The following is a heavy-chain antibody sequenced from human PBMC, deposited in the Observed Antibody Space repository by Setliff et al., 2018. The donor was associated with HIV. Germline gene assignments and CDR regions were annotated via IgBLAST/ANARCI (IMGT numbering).Heavy chain of an antibody. D-gene: IGHD3-10*01. CDR1: GFTFGDYS. J-gene: IGHJ6*03. CDR3: TRDGVIKYYYYYYYMDV. V-gene: IGHV3-49*04. Sequence: GGSLRLSCTASGFTFGDYSMSWVRQAPGEGLAWVAFIRSTPYGGTTEYAAPVKGRFTISRDDSKSIAYLQMNILKTEDTAVYYCTRDGVIKYYYYYYYMDVWGKGTTVTVSS. CDR2: IRSTPYGGTT.